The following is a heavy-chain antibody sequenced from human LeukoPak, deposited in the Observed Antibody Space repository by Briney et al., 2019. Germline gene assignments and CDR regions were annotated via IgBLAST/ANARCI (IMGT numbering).Heavy chain of an antibody. CDR1: GDSISTNY. CDR2: MHISEST. CDR3: ARHSAYGSGTLRYFYNHMDV. V-gene: IGHV4-4*09. J-gene: IGHJ6*03. D-gene: IGHD3-10*01. Sequence: PSETLSLTCTVSGDSISTNYWRWIRQPPGKGLEWIGYMHISESTNYNPSLTSRVTVSVDTSKNQFSLKMTSVTAADTAVYYCARHSAYGSGTLRYFYNHMDVWGKGTTVTVSS.